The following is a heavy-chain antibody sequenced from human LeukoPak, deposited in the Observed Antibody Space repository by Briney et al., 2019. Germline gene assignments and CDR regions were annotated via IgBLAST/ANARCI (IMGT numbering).Heavy chain of an antibody. CDR3: ARDRRAAGTVNDY. CDR2: INHSGST. CDR1: GGSFSGYY. J-gene: IGHJ4*02. D-gene: IGHD6-13*01. Sequence: SETLSLTCAVYGGSFSGYYWSWIRQPPGKGLEWIGEINHSGSTNYNPSLKSRVTISVDTSRNQFSLKLSSVTAADTAVYYCARDRRAAGTVNDYWGQGTLVTVSS. V-gene: IGHV4-34*01.